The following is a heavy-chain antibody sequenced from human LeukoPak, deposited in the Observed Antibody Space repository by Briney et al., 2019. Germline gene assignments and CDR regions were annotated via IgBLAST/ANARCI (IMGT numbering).Heavy chain of an antibody. J-gene: IGHJ6*04. D-gene: IGHD6-13*01. CDR1: GFTLSDYY. Sequence: GGSLRLSCAASGFTLSDYYMSWIRQAPGKGLEWVSYISSSSSYTNYADSVKGRFTISRDNAKNSLYLQMNSLRAEDTAVYYCARDIATGYYYYYGMDVWGKGTTVTVSS. CDR3: ARDIATGYYYYYGMDV. V-gene: IGHV3-11*06. CDR2: ISSSSSYT.